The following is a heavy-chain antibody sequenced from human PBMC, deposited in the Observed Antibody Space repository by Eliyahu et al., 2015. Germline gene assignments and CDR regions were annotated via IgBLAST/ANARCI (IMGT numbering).Heavy chain of an antibody. CDR2: ITVYNGDT. J-gene: IGHJ4*02. Sequence: QMQLVQSGPEVKKTGSSVXISCTASXXTFPYXHPXWXRLAPGQAPEWLGWITVYNGDTDYAHNLQGRVTITREMSLSTVHMELRDLRPEDTATYFCSRSALYGDPFYFDSWGQGTLVSVSS. CDR3: SRSALYGDPFYFDS. V-gene: IGHV1-45*02. D-gene: IGHD2-2*02. CDR1: XXTFPYXH.